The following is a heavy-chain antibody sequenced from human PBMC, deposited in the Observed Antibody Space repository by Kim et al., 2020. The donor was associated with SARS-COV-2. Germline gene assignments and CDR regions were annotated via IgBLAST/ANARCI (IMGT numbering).Heavy chain of an antibody. CDR2: INHSGST. V-gene: IGHV4-34*01. CDR3: ARGGGPIARSWSMDV. D-gene: IGHD6-13*01. J-gene: IGHJ6*02. CDR1: GGSFSGYY. Sequence: SETLSLTCAVYGGSFSGYYWSWIRQPPGKGLEWIGEINHSGSTNYNPSLKSRVTISVDTSKNQFSLKLSSVTAADTAVYYCARGGGPIARSWSMDVWGQGTTVTVSS.